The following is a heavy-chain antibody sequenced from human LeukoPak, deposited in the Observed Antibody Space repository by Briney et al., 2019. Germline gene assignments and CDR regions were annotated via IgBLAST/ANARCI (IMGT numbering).Heavy chain of an antibody. CDR1: GGSFCVYY. D-gene: IGHD5-24*01. CDR2: INRRGST. V-gene: IGHV4-34*01. J-gene: IGHJ4*02. CDR3: ARRRLGYYFDY. Sequence: SETLSLTCGVYGGSFCVYYWSWLRQPRGKGVEWIGQINRRGSTNYKPSLKSRVTLSEDTSKNQFSLTLNSVTAADTAVYYCARRRLGYYFDYWGQGTLVTVSS.